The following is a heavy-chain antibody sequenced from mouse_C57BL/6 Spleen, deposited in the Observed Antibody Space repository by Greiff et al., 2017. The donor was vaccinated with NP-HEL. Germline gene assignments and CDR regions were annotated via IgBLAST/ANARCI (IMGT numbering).Heavy chain of an antibody. CDR3: ERKGNDYYAMDY. V-gene: IGHV1-50*01. CDR1: GYTFTSYW. J-gene: IGHJ4*01. Sequence: QVQLQQPGAELVKPGASVKLSCKASGYTFTSYWMQWVKQRPGQGLEWIGEIDPSDSYTNYNQKFKGKATLTVDTSSSHAYLQLRSLTSEDSAVYYCERKGNDYYAMDYWGQGTSVTVSS. CDR2: IDPSDSYT.